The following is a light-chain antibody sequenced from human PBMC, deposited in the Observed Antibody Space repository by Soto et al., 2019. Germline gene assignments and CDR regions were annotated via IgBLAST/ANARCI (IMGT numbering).Light chain of an antibody. CDR3: QHQENSVT. Sequence: IVLTQSPGTLSLSPGERVTLSCRASQSLGTSLAWYQQRPGQAPRLVMYGASTRATGIPDRFSGSGSATDFTLAINRLEPEDVAVYYCQHQENSVTFGGGTKVDI. CDR2: GAS. V-gene: IGKV3-20*01. J-gene: IGKJ4*01. CDR1: QSLGTS.